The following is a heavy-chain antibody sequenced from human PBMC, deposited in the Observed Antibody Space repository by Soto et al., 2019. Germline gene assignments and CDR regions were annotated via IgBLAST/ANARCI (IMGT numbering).Heavy chain of an antibody. CDR2: ISGYNGNT. J-gene: IGHJ4*02. Sequence: QVQLVQSGAEVKKPGASVKVSCNTSGYTFTTYGVSWVRQAPGLGLEWMGWISGYNGNTNSAPKFKGRVSMTTDTSTSTAYMELRSLRSDDTAVSYCASDERAYCSSDNCERYFDYCGQGTLVTVPS. CDR1: GYTFTTYG. CDR3: ASDERAYCSSDNCERYFDY. V-gene: IGHV1-18*01. D-gene: IGHD2-15*01.